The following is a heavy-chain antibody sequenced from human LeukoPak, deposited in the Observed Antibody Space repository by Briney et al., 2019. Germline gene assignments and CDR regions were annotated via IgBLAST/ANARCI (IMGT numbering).Heavy chain of an antibody. D-gene: IGHD3-10*01. CDR2: INPNSGGT. CDR1: GYTFTGSY. V-gene: IGHV1-2*02. Sequence: GASVKVSCTASGYTFTGSYMHWVRQAPGQGLEWMGWINPNSGGTNYAQKFQGRVTMTKDTSISTAYKELNRLRSDDTAVYYCARDRDYGSGIFDYWGQGTLVTVSS. CDR3: ARDRDYGSGIFDY. J-gene: IGHJ4*02.